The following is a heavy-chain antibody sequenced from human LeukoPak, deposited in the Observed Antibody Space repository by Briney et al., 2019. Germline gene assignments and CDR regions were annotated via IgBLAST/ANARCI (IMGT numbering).Heavy chain of an antibody. CDR3: AKGVVANGWITDV. V-gene: IGHV3-48*03. Sequence: GGSLRLSCAASGFTFSSYEMNWVRQAPGKGLEWVSYISSSGSTIYYADSVKGRFTISRDNAKNSLYLQMNSLRAEDTAVFYCAKGVVANGWITDVWGKGTTVTISS. J-gene: IGHJ6*04. CDR1: GFTFSSYE. D-gene: IGHD5-12*01. CDR2: ISSSGSTI.